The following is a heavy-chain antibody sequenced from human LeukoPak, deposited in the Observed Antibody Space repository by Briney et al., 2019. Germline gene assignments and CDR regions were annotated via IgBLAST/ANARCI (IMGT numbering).Heavy chain of an antibody. J-gene: IGHJ5*02. Sequence: GESLKISCQASGYKFNIYWMAWVRQMPGKGLEWMGFVYPDDSDTRYSPSFQGQVTISADKSINTAYLQWSSLKASDTAMYYCVRASEKDSSSYLGWFDPWGQGTLVTVSS. D-gene: IGHD6-13*01. CDR1: GYKFNIYW. CDR3: VRASEKDSSSYLGWFDP. V-gene: IGHV5-51*01. CDR2: VYPDDSDT.